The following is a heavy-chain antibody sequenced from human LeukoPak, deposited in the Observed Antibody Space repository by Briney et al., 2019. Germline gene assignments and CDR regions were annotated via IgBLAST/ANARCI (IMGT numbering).Heavy chain of an antibody. Sequence: GGSLRLSCAASGFSFSNYAMSWVRQAPGKGLEWVSSISGSGYNTYYIDSVKGRFTISRDNSENTLYLQMNSLRAEDTAVYYCARPVGVTNRVMEDYWGQGTLVTVSS. D-gene: IGHD2-8*01. J-gene: IGHJ4*02. CDR1: GFSFSNYA. CDR2: ISGSGYNT. V-gene: IGHV3-23*01. CDR3: ARPVGVTNRVMEDY.